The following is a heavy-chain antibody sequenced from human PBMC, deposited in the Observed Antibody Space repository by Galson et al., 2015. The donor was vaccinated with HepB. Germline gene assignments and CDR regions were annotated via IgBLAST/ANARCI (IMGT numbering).Heavy chain of an antibody. CDR2: TYYRSRWYY. D-gene: IGHD1-7*01. CDR1: GDSVSAHRVVA. CDR3: ARGKNSAFDI. Sequence: CAISGDSVSAHRVVAWNWIRPSPSRGLEWLGRTYYRSRWYYDYAVSVKSRITINPDTSKNQFSLWITSVTAEDTAVYYCARGKNSAFDIWGQGTLVTVSS. J-gene: IGHJ3*02. V-gene: IGHV6-1*01.